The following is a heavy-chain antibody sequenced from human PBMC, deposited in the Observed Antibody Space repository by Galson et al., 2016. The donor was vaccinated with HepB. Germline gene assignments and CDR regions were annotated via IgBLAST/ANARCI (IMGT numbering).Heavy chain of an antibody. Sequence: SLRLSCAASGFTFSSYAMSFVRQAPGKGLEWVSAITGSGTSTYYADSVKGRLTISRDNSKDTLYLQMNSLRVEDTAVYHCAKEQEQWLAAALSWIDPRGQGTLVTVSS. CDR3: AKEQEQWLAAALSWIDP. CDR1: GFTFSSYA. J-gene: IGHJ5*02. D-gene: IGHD6-19*01. V-gene: IGHV3-23*01. CDR2: ITGSGTST.